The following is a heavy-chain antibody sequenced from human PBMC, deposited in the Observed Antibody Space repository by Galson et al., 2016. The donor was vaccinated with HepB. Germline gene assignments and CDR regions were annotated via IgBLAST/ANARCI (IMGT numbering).Heavy chain of an antibody. V-gene: IGHV1-69*13. CDR2: IIPVFGTA. CDR1: GGTFANYA. D-gene: IGHD3-22*01. J-gene: IGHJ3*02. Sequence: SVKVSCKASGGTFANYAISWVRQAPGQGLEWMGGIIPVFGTANYAQKFQGRVTITADESTSTAYMELSSLRSGDTAVYYCASPYFYDTSGYRPAGDAFDIWGQGTMVTVSS. CDR3: ASPYFYDTSGYRPAGDAFDI.